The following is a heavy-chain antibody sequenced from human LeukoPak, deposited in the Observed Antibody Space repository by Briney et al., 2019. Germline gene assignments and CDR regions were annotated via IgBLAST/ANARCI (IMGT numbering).Heavy chain of an antibody. CDR3: ARARPSSFDY. Sequence: ASVKVSCKASGYTFTGYYMHWVRQAPGQGLEWMGWMNPNSGNTGYAQKFQGRVTITRNTSISTAYMELSSLRSEDTAVYYCARARPSSFDYWGQGTLVTVSS. CDR1: GYTFTGYY. J-gene: IGHJ4*02. CDR2: MNPNSGNT. V-gene: IGHV1-8*03.